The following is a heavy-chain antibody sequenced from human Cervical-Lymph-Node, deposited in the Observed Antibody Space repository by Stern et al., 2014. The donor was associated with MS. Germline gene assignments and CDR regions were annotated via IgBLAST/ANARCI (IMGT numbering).Heavy chain of an antibody. V-gene: IGHV3-30*18. CDR2: ISADEVDK. Sequence: VHLVESGGGVVQPGRSLSLSCGASGFSFSTHGMHWVRQAPGKGLEWLAMISADEVDKHYADSGKGRFTISRDNSKNTLYLQMNNLRSEDTAVYYCTKRSGAAGNFDYWGQGPLVTVSS. J-gene: IGHJ4*02. CDR3: TKRSGAAGNFDY. CDR1: GFSFSTHG. D-gene: IGHD6-13*01.